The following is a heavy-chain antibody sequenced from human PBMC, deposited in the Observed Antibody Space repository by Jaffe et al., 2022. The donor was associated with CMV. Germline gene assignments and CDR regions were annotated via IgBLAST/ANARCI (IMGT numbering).Heavy chain of an antibody. D-gene: IGHD3-9*01. CDR2: FHYSGKT. Sequence: QVPLQASGPGLVKPSETLSLTCSVSGDSIGNYYWSWIRQSPGTGLEWIGHFHYSGKTKYNPSLEGRVTISRGASKNLLSLKLTYVTAADTALYFCARHRADWGGLWDYWGQGALVTVSS. V-gene: IGHV4-59*08. CDR3: ARHRADWGGLWDY. J-gene: IGHJ4*02. CDR1: GDSIGNYY.